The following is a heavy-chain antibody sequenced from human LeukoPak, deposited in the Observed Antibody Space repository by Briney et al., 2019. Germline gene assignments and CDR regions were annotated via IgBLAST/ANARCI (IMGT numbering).Heavy chain of an antibody. Sequence: GASVTVSFKASGYTFTIYYMHWVGQAPGQGLEWMGVINPSGGSTSYAKKFQGTVTMTRDMSTSTVYMELSSLRSEDTAVYYCARDNCSGGSCYYYWGQGTLVTVSS. CDR2: INPSGGST. J-gene: IGHJ4*02. V-gene: IGHV1-46*01. CDR1: GYTFTIYY. D-gene: IGHD2-15*01. CDR3: ARDNCSGGSCYYY.